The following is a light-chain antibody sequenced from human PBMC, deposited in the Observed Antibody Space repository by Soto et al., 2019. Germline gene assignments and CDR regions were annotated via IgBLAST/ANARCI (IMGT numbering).Light chain of an antibody. J-gene: IGKJ1*01. Sequence: EIVLTQSPGTLSVSPGERATLSCRASQSVSSSYLAWYQQKPGQAPRLLIYDASSRATGIPDRFSGSGSGTDFTLTISRLEPEDFAVYYCQQYGSSPPWAFGQGTKVEIK. CDR3: QQYGSSPPWA. CDR1: QSVSSSY. V-gene: IGKV3-20*01. CDR2: DAS.